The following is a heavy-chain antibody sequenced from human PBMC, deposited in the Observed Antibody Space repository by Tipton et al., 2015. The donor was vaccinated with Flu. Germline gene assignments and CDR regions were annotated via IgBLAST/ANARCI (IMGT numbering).Heavy chain of an antibody. CDR2: ISAYSGNT. D-gene: IGHD3-16*01. CDR3: AKELFRASSGTRGGGY. V-gene: IGHV1-18*04. J-gene: IGHJ4*02. Sequence: QLVQSGADVKKPGASVTVSCKASGYSLTSYPISWVRQAPGQGLEWMGWISAYSGNTNYAQNLQGRVTMTTDTSTNTAYMELRSLRSDDTAIYYCAKELFRASSGTRGGGYWGQGTLVTVSS. CDR1: GYSLTSYP.